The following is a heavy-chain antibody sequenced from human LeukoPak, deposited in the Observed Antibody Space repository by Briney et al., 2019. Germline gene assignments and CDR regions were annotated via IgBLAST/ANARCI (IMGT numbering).Heavy chain of an antibody. J-gene: IGHJ4*02. Sequence: GGSLRLSCAASGFTFRDYSMNWVRQAPGKGLEWVSSISSSSSYVYYADSVKGRFTISRDNAKNSLYLQMNSLRAEDTAVYYCARHKYDNDWSLGDYWGQGTLITVSS. D-gene: IGHD3-9*01. V-gene: IGHV3-21*06. CDR2: ISSSSSYV. CDR3: ARHKYDNDWSLGDY. CDR1: GFTFRDYS.